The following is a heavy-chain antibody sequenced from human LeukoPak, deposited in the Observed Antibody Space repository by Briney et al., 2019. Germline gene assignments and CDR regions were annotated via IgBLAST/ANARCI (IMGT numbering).Heavy chain of an antibody. D-gene: IGHD6-19*01. CDR2: INHSGST. CDR3: ARLPQWLVRSPYFDY. J-gene: IGHJ4*02. Sequence: SETLSLTCAVYGGSFSGYYWSWIRQPPGKGLEWIGEINHSGSTNYNPSLKSRVTISVDTSKNQFSLKLSSVTAADTAVYYCARLPQWLVRSPYFDYWGQGTLVTVSS. CDR1: GGSFSGYY. V-gene: IGHV4-34*01.